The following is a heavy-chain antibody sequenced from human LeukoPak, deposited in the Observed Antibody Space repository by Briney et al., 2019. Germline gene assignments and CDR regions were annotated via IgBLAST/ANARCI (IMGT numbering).Heavy chain of an antibody. J-gene: IGHJ1*01. CDR1: GYSFTSYW. V-gene: IGHV5-10-1*01. D-gene: IGHD6-19*01. Sequence: GESLKISCKGSGYSFTSYWIAWVRQMPGKGLEWMGRIDPSDSYTNYSPSFQGHVTISADKSISTAYLQWSSLKASDTAMYYCAGAGIAVAGNAEYFQHWGQGTLVTVSS. CDR2: IDPSDSYT. CDR3: AGAGIAVAGNAEYFQH.